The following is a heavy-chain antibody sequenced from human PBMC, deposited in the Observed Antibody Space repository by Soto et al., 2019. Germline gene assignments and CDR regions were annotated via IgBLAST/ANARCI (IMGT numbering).Heavy chain of an antibody. CDR2: INEDGRII. CDR3: XXXXXXXXAY. CDR1: GFTFSNFW. D-gene: IGHD2-15*01. Sequence: EVQLVESGGGLVQPGGSLRLSCAASGFTFSNFWMHWVRXXXXTGLMWVTRINEDGRIINYADSVKGRFTSSRDNARDXXXXXXXXXXXXXXXXXXXXXXXXXXXAYXGQGALVTVSS. V-gene: IGHV3-74*01. J-gene: IGHJ4*02.